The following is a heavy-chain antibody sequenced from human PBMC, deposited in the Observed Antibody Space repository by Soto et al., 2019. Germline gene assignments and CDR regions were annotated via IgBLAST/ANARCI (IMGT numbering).Heavy chain of an antibody. J-gene: IGHJ5*02. Sequence: GASVKVSCKASGGTFSSYAISWVRQAPGQGPEWMGGIIPIFGTANYAQKFQGRVTITADESTSTAYMELSSLRSEDTAVYYCARGLDIVVVVAATPSWFDPWGQGTLVTVSS. D-gene: IGHD2-15*01. CDR3: ARGLDIVVVVAATPSWFDP. CDR1: GGTFSSYA. CDR2: IIPIFGTA. V-gene: IGHV1-69*13.